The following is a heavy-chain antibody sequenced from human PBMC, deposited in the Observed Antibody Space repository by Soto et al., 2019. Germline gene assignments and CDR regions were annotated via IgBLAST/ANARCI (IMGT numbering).Heavy chain of an antibody. J-gene: IGHJ4*02. CDR2: INHSGST. CDR1: GGSFSGYY. Sequence: QLQQWGAGLLKPSETMSLTGAVYGGSFSGYYWSWIRQTPGQGLEWIGEINHSGSTNYNPSLKSRDTRSVDTSMDQCSLKLSSVTAADTAVYYVARGDHDYGDLGDYWGQETLVTVCS. D-gene: IGHD4-17*01. V-gene: IGHV4-34*01. CDR3: ARGDHDYGDLGDY.